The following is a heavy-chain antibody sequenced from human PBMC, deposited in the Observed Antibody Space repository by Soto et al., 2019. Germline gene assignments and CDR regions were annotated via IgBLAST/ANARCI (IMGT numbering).Heavy chain of an antibody. CDR3: AKDTSITGISAFDI. J-gene: IGHJ3*02. Sequence: PVGSLRLSCAASGFTFDDYTMHWVRQAPGKGLEWVSLISWNSGSIGYADSVKGRFTISRDNAKNSLYLQMNSLRAEDTALYYCAKDTSITGISAFDIWGQGTMVTVSS. D-gene: IGHD1-20*01. CDR1: GFTFDDYT. CDR2: ISWNSGSI. V-gene: IGHV3-9*01.